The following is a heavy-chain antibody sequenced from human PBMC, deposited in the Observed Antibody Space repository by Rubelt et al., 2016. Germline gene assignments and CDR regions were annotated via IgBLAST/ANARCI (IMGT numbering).Heavy chain of an antibody. D-gene: IGHD5-12*01. CDR2: IYYSGST. Sequence: QLQLQESGPGLVKPSETLSLTCTVSGGSISSSSYYWGWIRQPPGKGLECIGSIYYSGSTYYNPSLRRRFRISVDTSKNQFSLKLGAWTAADTAVYYCAGSPQSGYENDYWGQGTLVTVSS. CDR1: GGSISSSSYY. J-gene: IGHJ4*02. V-gene: IGHV4-39*01. CDR3: AGSPQSGYENDY.